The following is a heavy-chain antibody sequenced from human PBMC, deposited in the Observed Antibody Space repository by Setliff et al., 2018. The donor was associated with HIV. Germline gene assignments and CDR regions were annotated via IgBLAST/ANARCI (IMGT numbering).Heavy chain of an antibody. D-gene: IGHD5-12*01. Sequence: PSETLSLTCAVYGGSFSDYSWNWVRQPPGKGLEWIGEINHSGSTNYNPSLKSRVTISADASKKQFSLNVTSVTAADTAVYYCARRGWNGYTAFDCWGQGTQVTVPQ. CDR3: ARRGWNGYTAFDC. V-gene: IGHV4-34*01. CDR1: GGSFSDYS. CDR2: INHSGST. J-gene: IGHJ4*02.